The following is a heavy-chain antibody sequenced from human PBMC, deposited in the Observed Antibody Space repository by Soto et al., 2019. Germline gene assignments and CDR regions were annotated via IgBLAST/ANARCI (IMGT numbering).Heavy chain of an antibody. D-gene: IGHD3-22*01. CDR1: GFTFCSYG. J-gene: IGHJ6*02. CDR2: ISYDGSNK. V-gene: IGHV3-30*18. CDR3: AKDGGYYYDSSGRAPEGMDV. Sequence: GGSLRLSCAASGFTFCSYGMDWVRQAPGKGLEWVAVISYDGSNKYYADSVKGRFTISRDNSKNTLYLQMNSLRAEDTAVYYCAKDGGYYYDSSGRAPEGMDVWGQGTTVTVSS.